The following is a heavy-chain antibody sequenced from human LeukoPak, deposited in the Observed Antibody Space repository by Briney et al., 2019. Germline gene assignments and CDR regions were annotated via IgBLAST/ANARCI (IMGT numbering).Heavy chain of an antibody. CDR1: GGSFSGYY. CDR3: ARGPAPYGSGSYHLDY. CDR2: INHSGSA. Sequence: SETLSLTCAVYGGSFSGYYWSWIRQPPGKGLEWIGEINHSGSANYNPSLKSRVTISVDTSKNQFSLKLSSATAADTAVYYCARGPAPYGSGSYHLDYWGQGTLDTVSS. V-gene: IGHV4-34*01. D-gene: IGHD3-10*01. J-gene: IGHJ4*02.